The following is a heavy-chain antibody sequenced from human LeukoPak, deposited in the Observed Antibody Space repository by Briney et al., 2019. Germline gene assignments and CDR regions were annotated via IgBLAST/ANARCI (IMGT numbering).Heavy chain of an antibody. J-gene: IGHJ6*02. Sequence: SVKVSCKASGGTFSSYAISWVRQAPGQGLEWMGGIIPIFGTANYAQKFQGRVTMTRSTSISTAYMELSSLRSEDTAVYYCARLRYFDRSYGMDVWGQGTTVTVSS. D-gene: IGHD3-9*01. CDR3: ARLRYFDRSYGMDV. V-gene: IGHV1-69*05. CDR1: GGTFSSYA. CDR2: IIPIFGTA.